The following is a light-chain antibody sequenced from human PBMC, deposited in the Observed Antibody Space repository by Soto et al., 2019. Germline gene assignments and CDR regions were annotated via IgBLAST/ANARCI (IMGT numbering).Light chain of an antibody. V-gene: IGKV1-5*01. CDR3: QLLNSYPLFT. J-gene: IGKJ3*01. CDR2: DAS. CDR1: QSISSW. Sequence: DIQMTQSPSTLSASVGDRVTITCRASQSISSWLAWYQQKPGKAPKLLIYDASSLESGVPSRFSGSGSGTDFTLTISSLQPEDFATYYCQLLNSYPLFTFGPGTKVDLK.